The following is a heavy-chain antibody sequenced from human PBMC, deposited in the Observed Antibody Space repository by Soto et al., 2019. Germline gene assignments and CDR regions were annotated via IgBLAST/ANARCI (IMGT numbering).Heavy chain of an antibody. CDR1: GGSISSSSYY. J-gene: IGHJ5*02. V-gene: IGHV4-39*01. D-gene: IGHD3-22*01. CDR3: ARYSYDSSGYWGWFDP. CDR2: IYYSGST. Sequence: SETLSLTCTVSGGSISSSSYYWGWIRQPPGKGLEWIGSIYYSGSTYYNPSLKSRVTISVDTSKNQFSLKLSSVTAADTAVYYCARYSYDSSGYWGWFDPCHQRPMVTVSS.